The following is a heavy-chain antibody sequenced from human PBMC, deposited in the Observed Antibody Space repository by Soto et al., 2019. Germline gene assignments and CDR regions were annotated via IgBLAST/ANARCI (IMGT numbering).Heavy chain of an antibody. D-gene: IGHD4-17*01. CDR3: GSDDGDYVVDY. J-gene: IGHJ4*02. CDR1: GGSISSYY. Sequence: KSSETLSLTCTVSGGSISSYYWSWIRQPPGKGLGWIGYIYYSGSTNYNPSLKSRVTISVDTSKNQFSLTLSSVTAADTAVYSCGSDDGDYVVDYWGQGTLVTVSS. V-gene: IGHV4-59*01. CDR2: IYYSGST.